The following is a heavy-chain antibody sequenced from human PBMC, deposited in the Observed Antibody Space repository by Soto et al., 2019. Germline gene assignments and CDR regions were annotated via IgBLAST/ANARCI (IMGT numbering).Heavy chain of an antibody. D-gene: IGHD3-3*01. Sequence: GGSLRLSCAASGFTFSDYAMSWVRQVPGKGLQWVSAISGSGGSTYYSASLQGRFSISRDNSKNTLYLQMNSLRAEDTAVYYCARPTIFGVAYGMDVWGQGTTVTVSS. V-gene: IGHV3-23*01. CDR2: ISGSGGST. J-gene: IGHJ6*02. CDR3: ARPTIFGVAYGMDV. CDR1: GFTFSDYA.